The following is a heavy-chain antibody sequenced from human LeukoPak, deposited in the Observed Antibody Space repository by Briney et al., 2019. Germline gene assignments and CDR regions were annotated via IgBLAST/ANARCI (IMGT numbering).Heavy chain of an antibody. V-gene: IGHV1-69*05. D-gene: IGHD2-2*02. J-gene: IGHJ6*03. CDR2: IIPIFGTA. CDR1: GGTFSSYA. Sequence: SVKVSCKASGGTFSSYAISWVRQAPGQGLEWMGGIIPIFGTANYAQKFQGRVTITTDESTSTAYMELSSLRSEDTAVYYCASAPPRYRSSTSCYKARAYYYMDVRGKGTTVTVSS. CDR3: ASAPPRYRSSTSCYKARAYYYMDV.